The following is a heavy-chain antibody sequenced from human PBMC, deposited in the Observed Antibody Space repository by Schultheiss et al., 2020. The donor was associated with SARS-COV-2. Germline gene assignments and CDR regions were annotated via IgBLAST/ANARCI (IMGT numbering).Heavy chain of an antibody. CDR2: IWYDGSNK. D-gene: IGHD3-10*01. V-gene: IGHV3-33*01. Sequence: GGSLRLSCAASGFTFSSYGMHWVRQAPGKGLEWVAVIWYDGSNKYYADSVKGRFTISRDNSKNTLYLQMNSLRAEDTAVYYCARGPIYGSGSYYGAFYLDHWGQGTLVTVSS. CDR3: ARGPIYGSGSYYGAFYLDH. J-gene: IGHJ4*02. CDR1: GFTFSSYG.